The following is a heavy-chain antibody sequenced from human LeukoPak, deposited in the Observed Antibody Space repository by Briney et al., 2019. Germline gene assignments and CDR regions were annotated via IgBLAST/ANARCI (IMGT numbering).Heavy chain of an antibody. CDR3: ARGISYGSGYYGDAFDF. CDR1: GFTYTSYS. V-gene: IGHV3-21*01. D-gene: IGHD6-25*01. Sequence: GRSLRLSCAASGFTYTSYSMNWVRQAPGKGLEWVSSITGGGTYIYYADSVKGRFTISRDNAKNSVYLQMNNLRAEDTAVFYCARGISYGSGYYGDAFDFWGQGTMVTVSS. J-gene: IGHJ3*01. CDR2: ITGGGTYI.